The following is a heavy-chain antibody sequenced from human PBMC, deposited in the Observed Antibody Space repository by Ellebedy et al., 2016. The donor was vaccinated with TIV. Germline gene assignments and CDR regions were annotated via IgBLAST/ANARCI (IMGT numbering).Heavy chain of an antibody. CDR3: ARAGWDYFGSGSYYKNDY. CDR2: MSPNSGNP. Sequence: AASVKVSCKASGYTFTSYDINWVRQATGQGLEWMGWMSPNSGNPGYSQKFQGRVTITWNTSISTAYLELSSLRSEDTAVYYCARAGWDYFGSGSYYKNDYWGQGTLVTVSS. D-gene: IGHD3-10*01. J-gene: IGHJ4*02. V-gene: IGHV1-8*03. CDR1: GYTFTSYD.